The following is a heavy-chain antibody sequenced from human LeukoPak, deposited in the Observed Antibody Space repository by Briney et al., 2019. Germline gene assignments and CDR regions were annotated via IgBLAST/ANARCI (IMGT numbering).Heavy chain of an antibody. Sequence: SETLSLTCTVSGGSISSYYWSWIRQPPGKGLEWIGYIYYSGSTNYNPSLKSRVTISVDTSKNQFSLKLSSVTAADTAVYYCAGQLDSSGYGGDAFDIWGQGTMVTVSS. CDR1: GGSISSYY. CDR2: IYYSGST. V-gene: IGHV4-59*08. CDR3: AGQLDSSGYGGDAFDI. D-gene: IGHD3-22*01. J-gene: IGHJ3*02.